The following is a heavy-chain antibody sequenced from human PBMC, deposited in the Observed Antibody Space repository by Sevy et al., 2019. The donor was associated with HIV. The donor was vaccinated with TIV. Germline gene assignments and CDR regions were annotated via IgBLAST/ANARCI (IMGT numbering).Heavy chain of an antibody. D-gene: IGHD5-18*01. CDR2: INHSGST. V-gene: IGHV4-34*01. CDR1: GGSFSGYY. J-gene: IGHJ4*02. Sequence: SETLSLTCAVYGGSFSGYYWSWIRQPPGKGLEWIGEINHSGSTNYNPPLKSRVTISVDTSKNQFSLKLSSVTAADTAVYYCARAHSYGNDYWGQGTLVTVSS. CDR3: ARAHSYGNDY.